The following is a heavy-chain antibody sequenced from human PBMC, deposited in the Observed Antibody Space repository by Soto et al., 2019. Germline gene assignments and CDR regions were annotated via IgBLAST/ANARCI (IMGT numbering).Heavy chain of an antibody. CDR1: GFTFSSYA. D-gene: IGHD6-19*01. CDR3: AKEEGPTVAGNAFDI. CDR2: ISGSGGST. Sequence: GWSRRRSCAASGFTFSSYAMSWVRQAPGKGLEWVSAISGSGGSTYYADSVKGRFTISRDNSKNTLYLQMNSLRAEDTAVYYCAKEEGPTVAGNAFDIWGQGTMVTVSS. J-gene: IGHJ3*02. V-gene: IGHV3-23*01.